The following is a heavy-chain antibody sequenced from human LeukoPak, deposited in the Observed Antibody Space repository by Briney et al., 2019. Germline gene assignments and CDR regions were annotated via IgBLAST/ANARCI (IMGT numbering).Heavy chain of an antibody. V-gene: IGHV5-51*01. CDR3: ASTLDYAGYYYYYMDV. D-gene: IGHD4-17*01. CDR1: GYSFTSYW. Sequence: GESLKISCKGSGYSFTSYWIGWVRQMPGKGLEWMGIIYPGDSDTRYSPSFQGQVTISADKSISTAYLQWSSLKASDTAMYYCASTLDYAGYYYYYMDVWGKGTTVTVSS. J-gene: IGHJ6*03. CDR2: IYPGDSDT.